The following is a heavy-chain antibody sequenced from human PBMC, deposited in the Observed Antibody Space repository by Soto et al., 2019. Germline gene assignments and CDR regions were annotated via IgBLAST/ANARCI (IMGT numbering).Heavy chain of an antibody. V-gene: IGHV1-69*08. J-gene: IGHJ5*02. Sequence: QVQLVQSGAEVKKPGSSVKVSCKVSGGTFTSYIISWVRQAPGQGLEWMGRINPILGTTQYAQKFQGRVTITTHKPTSTAYMELSSLRSEDTAVYYCARDKGDYSGYYRWYDPWGQGTLVTVSS. CDR1: GGTFTSYI. CDR2: INPILGTT. D-gene: IGHD3-3*01. CDR3: ARDKGDYSGYYRWYDP.